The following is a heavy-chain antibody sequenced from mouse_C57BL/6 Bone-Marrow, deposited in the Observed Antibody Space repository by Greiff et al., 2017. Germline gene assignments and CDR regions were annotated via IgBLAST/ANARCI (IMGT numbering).Heavy chain of an antibody. V-gene: IGHV14-4*01. CDR2: IDPEIGDT. J-gene: IGHJ2*01. CDR3: SSFDGNYFDF. CDR1: GFNIKDDY. Sequence: VQLQQSGAELVRPGASVKLSCTASGFNIKDDYIHWVKQRPEQGLEWIGWIDPEIGDTEYASKFQGKATITSDTTSNTAYLRLSSLTSEDTAVYACSSFDGNYFDFWGQGTPLTGAS. D-gene: IGHD2-3*01.